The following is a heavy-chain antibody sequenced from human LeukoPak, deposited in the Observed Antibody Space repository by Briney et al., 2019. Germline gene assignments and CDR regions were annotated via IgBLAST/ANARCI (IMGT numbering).Heavy chain of an antibody. CDR3: ARVPAAIGGAFDI. D-gene: IGHD2-2*02. J-gene: IGHJ3*02. CDR1: GYTFTGYY. CDR2: MNPNSGNT. Sequence: ASVKVSCKPSGYTFTGYYIHWVRQATGQGLEWMGWMNPNSGNTGYAQKFQGRVTMTRNTSISTAYMELSSLRSEDTAVYYCARVPAAIGGAFDIWGQGTMVTVSS. V-gene: IGHV1-8*02.